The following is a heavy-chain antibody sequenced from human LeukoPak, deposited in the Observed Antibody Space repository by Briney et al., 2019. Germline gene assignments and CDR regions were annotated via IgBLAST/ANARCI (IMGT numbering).Heavy chain of an antibody. CDR1: GSTFSSYA. V-gene: IGHV3-30*04. J-gene: IGHJ4*02. CDR2: ISYDGSNK. Sequence: GRSLRLSCAASGSTFSSYAMHWVRQAPGKGLEWVAVISYDGSNKYYADSVKGRFTISRDNSKNTLYLQMNSLRAEDTAVYYCARSIAAAYFDYWGQGTLVTVSS. CDR3: ARSIAAAYFDY. D-gene: IGHD6-13*01.